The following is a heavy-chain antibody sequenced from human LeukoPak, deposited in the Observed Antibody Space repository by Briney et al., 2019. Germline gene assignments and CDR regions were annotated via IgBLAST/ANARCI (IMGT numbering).Heavy chain of an antibody. CDR3: AKDRAHYYGSGSYFY. CDR1: GFTFSSYA. Sequence: GGSLRLSCAASGFTFSSYAMSWVRKAPGKGLEWVSAISGSGGSTYYADSVKGRFTISRDNSRNTLYLQMNSLRAEDTAVYYCAKDRAHYYGSGSYFYWGQGTLVTVSS. D-gene: IGHD3-10*01. J-gene: IGHJ4*02. CDR2: ISGSGGST. V-gene: IGHV3-23*01.